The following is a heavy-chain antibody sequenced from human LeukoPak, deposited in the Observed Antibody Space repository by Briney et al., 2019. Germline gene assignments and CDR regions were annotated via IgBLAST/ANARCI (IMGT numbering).Heavy chain of an antibody. Sequence: ASVKVSCKASGYTFTSYNMHWVRQAPGQGLEWMGGIIPIFGTANYAQKFQGRVTITADKSTSTAYMELSSLRSEDTAVYYCASREVSSDSSGYYSARWDYWGQGTLVTVSS. CDR2: IIPIFGTA. D-gene: IGHD3-22*01. CDR3: ASREVSSDSSGYYSARWDY. J-gene: IGHJ4*02. CDR1: GYTFTSYN. V-gene: IGHV1-69*06.